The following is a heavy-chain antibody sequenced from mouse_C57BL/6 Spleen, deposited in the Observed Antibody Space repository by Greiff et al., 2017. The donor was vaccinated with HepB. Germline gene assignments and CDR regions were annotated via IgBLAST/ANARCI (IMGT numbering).Heavy chain of an antibody. CDR3: TGTGLRRGWFAY. D-gene: IGHD2-2*01. CDR2: IDPENGDT. J-gene: IGHJ3*01. V-gene: IGHV14-4*01. Sequence: VQLQQSGAELVRPGASVKLSCTASGFNIKDDYMHWVKQRPEQGLEWIGWIDPENGDTEYASKFQGKATITADTSSNTAYLQLSSLTSEDTAVYYCTGTGLRRGWFAYWGQGTLVTVSA. CDR1: GFNIKDDY.